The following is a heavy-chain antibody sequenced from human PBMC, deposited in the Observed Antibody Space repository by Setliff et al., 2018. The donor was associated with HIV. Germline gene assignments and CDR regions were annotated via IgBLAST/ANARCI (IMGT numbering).Heavy chain of an antibody. V-gene: IGHV3-48*04. J-gene: IGHJ4*02. CDR2: ISSRGSTI. D-gene: IGHD4-17*01. CDR3: ARSPYGDYGLDY. CDR1: GFTFSTYS. Sequence: GSLRLSCAASGFTFSTYSMNWVRQAPGKGLEWVSYISSRGSTIYYADSVKGRFTISRDNAKNSLYLQMNTLRAEDTAVYFCARSPYGDYGLDYWGQGTLVTVSS.